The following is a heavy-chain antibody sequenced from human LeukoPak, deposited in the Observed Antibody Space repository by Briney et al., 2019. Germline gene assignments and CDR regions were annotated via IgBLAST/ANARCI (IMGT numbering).Heavy chain of an antibody. D-gene: IGHD1-1*01. CDR1: GVSISRFY. Sequence: SETLSLTCTTSGVSISRFYWSWVRQPPGKGLEWIGNIYSGVPTYFNPSLKSRVVISVDTSKNQFSLNLTSVTAADTAMYYCVQTTGWGGFDYWGQGVLVSVSS. V-gene: IGHV4-4*09. CDR2: IYSGVPT. CDR3: VQTTGWGGFDY. J-gene: IGHJ4*02.